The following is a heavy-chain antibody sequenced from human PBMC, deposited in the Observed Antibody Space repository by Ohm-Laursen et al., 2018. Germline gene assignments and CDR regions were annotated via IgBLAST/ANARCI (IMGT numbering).Heavy chain of an antibody. CDR1: GGSISSYY. V-gene: IGHV4-59*01. CDR2: THYSGST. J-gene: IGHJ1*01. Sequence: SETLSLTCTVSGGSISSYYWSWIRQPPGKGLEWIGYTHYSGSTDYASSLKSRVTISVDTSKSQFSLNVNFVTAADTAVYYCAMGWGYFPSWGQGTLVIVSS. D-gene: IGHD3-16*01. CDR3: AMGWGYFPS.